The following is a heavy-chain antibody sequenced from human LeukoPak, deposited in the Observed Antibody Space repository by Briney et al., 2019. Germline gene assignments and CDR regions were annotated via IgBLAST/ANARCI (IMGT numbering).Heavy chain of an antibody. CDR1: GFTFTNHW. V-gene: IGHV3-7*03. D-gene: IGHD5-24*01. Sequence: GGPLRLSCAASGFTFTNHWMTWVRQAPGRGLEWVANIKPDGSEKYYVDSVKGRFTISRDNAKNSVFLHMNSLRAEDTAMYYCTRGDGWTDNWGQGTLVTVSS. J-gene: IGHJ4*02. CDR3: TRGDGWTDN. CDR2: IKPDGSEK.